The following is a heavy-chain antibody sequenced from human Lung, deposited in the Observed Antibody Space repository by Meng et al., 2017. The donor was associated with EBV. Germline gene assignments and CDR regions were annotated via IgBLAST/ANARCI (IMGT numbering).Heavy chain of an antibody. D-gene: IGHD6-13*01. V-gene: IGHV4-34*01. J-gene: IGHJ4*02. CDR3: ARGGWSSSWGN. CDR1: GGSFSGYY. CDR2: INHSGST. Sequence: QVQLQQWGAGLLKPSGTLSPTCAVYGGSFSGYYWSWIRQPPGKGLEWIGEINHSGSTNYNPSLKSRVTISVDTSKNQFSLKLSSVTAADTAVYYCARGGWSSSWGNWGQGTLVTVSS.